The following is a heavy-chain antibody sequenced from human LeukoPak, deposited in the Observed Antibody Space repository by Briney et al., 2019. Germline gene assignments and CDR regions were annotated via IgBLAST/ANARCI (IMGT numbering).Heavy chain of an antibody. D-gene: IGHD6-19*01. J-gene: IGHJ4*02. CDR1: GFAFSSYA. V-gene: IGHV3-23*01. Sequence: GGSLRLSCAASGFAFSSYAMSWVRQAPGKGLEWVSVISGSGGNTYYADSVKGRFTISRDNSKNTLYLQMNSLRAEDTAIYYCAKDGKGAPVAGTGYFDYWGQGTLVTVSS. CDR3: AKDGKGAPVAGTGYFDY. CDR2: ISGSGGNT.